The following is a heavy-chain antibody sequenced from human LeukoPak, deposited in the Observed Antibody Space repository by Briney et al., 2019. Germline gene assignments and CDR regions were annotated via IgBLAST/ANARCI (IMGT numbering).Heavy chain of an antibody. V-gene: IGHV4-34*01. D-gene: IGHD2-15*01. CDR2: INHSGST. Sequence: PSETLSLTCAVYGGSFSGYYWSWIRQPPGKGLEWIGEINHSGSTNYNPSLKSRVTMSVDTSKNQFSLKLSSVTAADTAVYYCARGRYCSADICSGGDAFDIWGQGTMVSVSS. CDR3: ARGRYCSADICSGGDAFDI. J-gene: IGHJ3*02. CDR1: GGSFSGYY.